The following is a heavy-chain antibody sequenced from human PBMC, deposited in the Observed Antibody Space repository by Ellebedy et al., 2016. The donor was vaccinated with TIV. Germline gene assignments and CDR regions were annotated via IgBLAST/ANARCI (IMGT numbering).Heavy chain of an antibody. CDR3: ARKLTWGYSGTRVIWHFDH. J-gene: IGHJ4*01. V-gene: IGHV4-59*02. D-gene: IGHD2-15*01. CDR2: IDYNGNT. Sequence: MPSETLSLTCSVSGGSVSGHYWSRIRQPPGKGLEWIGYIDYNGNTRYNPYLNSRVTMSADTSKNQFSLNLNAVTDADTAVYYCARKLTWGYSGTRVIWHFDHWGHGTLVTVSS. CDR1: GGSVSGHY.